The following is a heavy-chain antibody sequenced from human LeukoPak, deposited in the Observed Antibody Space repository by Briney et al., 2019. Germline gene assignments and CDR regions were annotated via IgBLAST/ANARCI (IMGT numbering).Heavy chain of an antibody. J-gene: IGHJ5*02. CDR3: ARSRVPLVVFGFDP. V-gene: IGHV3-48*02. D-gene: IGHD2-15*01. CDR1: GFTFSSYS. CDR2: ISTGSSTI. Sequence: GGSLRLSCAASGFTFSSYSMHWVRQAPGKGLEWVSYISTGSSTIYYADSVKGRFTISRDNAKNSLYLQMNSLRDEDTAVYYCARSRVPLVVFGFDPWGQGTLVSVSS.